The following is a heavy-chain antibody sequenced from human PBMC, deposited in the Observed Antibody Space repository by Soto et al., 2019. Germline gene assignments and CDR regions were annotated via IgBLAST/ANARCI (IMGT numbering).Heavy chain of an antibody. CDR1: GGTFSSYG. V-gene: IGHV1-69*12. Sequence: QVQLVQSGAEVKKPGSSVKVSCKASGGTFSSYGISWVRQAPGQGLEWMGGIIPIFGTANYAQNFQGRVTITAYESTSTAYMELSSLRSEDTAVYYCARGEMATMTYYYYGMDVWGQGTTVTVSS. CDR3: ARGEMATMTYYYYGMDV. CDR2: IIPIFGTA. J-gene: IGHJ6*02. D-gene: IGHD5-12*01.